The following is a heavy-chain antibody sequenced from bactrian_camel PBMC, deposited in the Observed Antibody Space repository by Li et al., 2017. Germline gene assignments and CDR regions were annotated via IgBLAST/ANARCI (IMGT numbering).Heavy chain of an antibody. CDR2: ITSGGYST. Sequence: QLVESGGNLERHGGSLGLSCAASRLTYSSACLAWFRQAPGQEREGVASITSGGYSTFYADSLKGRFTISQDNTTQDNAKKSVYLQMNSLKPEDTAMYYCAADVGNGGNWYVRDRDNYWGQGTQVTVS. CDR3: AADVGNGGNWYVRDRDNY. D-gene: IGHD6*01. V-gene: IGHV3S25*01. J-gene: IGHJ4*01. CDR1: RLTYSSAC.